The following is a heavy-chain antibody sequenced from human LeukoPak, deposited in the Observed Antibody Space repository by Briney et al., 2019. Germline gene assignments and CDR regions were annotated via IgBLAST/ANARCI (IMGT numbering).Heavy chain of an antibody. D-gene: IGHD5-18*01. CDR2: IYYSGST. CDR3: ARHRYSYGKGCYFDY. J-gene: IGHJ4*02. Sequence: SETLSLTCTVSGGSISSYYWSWIRQPPGKGLEWIGYIYYSGSTNYNPSLKSRVTISVDTSKNQFSLKLSSVTAADTTVYYCARHRYSYGKGCYFDYWGQGTLVTVSS. CDR1: GGSISSYY. V-gene: IGHV4-59*01.